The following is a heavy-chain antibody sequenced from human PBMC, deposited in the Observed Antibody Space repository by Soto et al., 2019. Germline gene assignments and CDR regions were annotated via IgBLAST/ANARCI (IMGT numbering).Heavy chain of an antibody. J-gene: IGHJ6*03. D-gene: IGHD3-10*01. V-gene: IGHV3-33*01. CDR1: GFTFSSYG. CDR3: ARDRYHRFGELSYYYYMDV. CDR2: IWYDGSNK. Sequence: PGGSLRLSCAASGFTFSSYGMHWVRQAPGKGLEWVAVIWYDGSNKYYADSVKGRFTISRDNSKNTLYLQMNSLRAEDTAVYYCARDRYHRFGELSYYYYMDVWGKGTTVTVSS.